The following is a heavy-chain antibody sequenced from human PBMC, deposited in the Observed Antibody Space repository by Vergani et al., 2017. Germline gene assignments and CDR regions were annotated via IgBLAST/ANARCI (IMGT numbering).Heavy chain of an antibody. J-gene: IGHJ4*02. D-gene: IGHD3-10*01. V-gene: IGHV4-38-2*01. Sequence: QVQLQESGPGLVKPSETLSLTCAVSGYSISSGYYWGWIRQPPGKGLEWIGSIYHSGSTYYNPSLKSRVTISVDTSKNQFSLKLSSVTAADTAVLYCARRNRGGVGDYWGQGSLVTVSS. CDR2: IYHSGST. CDR3: ARRNRGGVGDY. CDR1: GYSISSGYY.